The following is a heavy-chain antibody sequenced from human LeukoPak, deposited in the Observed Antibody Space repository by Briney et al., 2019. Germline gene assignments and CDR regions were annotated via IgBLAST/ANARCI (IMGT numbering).Heavy chain of an antibody. V-gene: IGHV1-18*01. D-gene: IGHD5-18*01. CDR1: GYTFTSYG. CDR2: ISAYNGNT. J-gene: IGHJ6*02. CDR3: ARNGGYSYGYYYYYGMDV. Sequence: ASVKVSCKASGYTFTSYGISWVRQAPGQGLEWMGWISAYNGNTNYVQKLQGRVTMTTDTSTSTAYMELRSLRSDDTAVYYCARNGGYSYGYYYYYGMDVWGQGTTVTVSS.